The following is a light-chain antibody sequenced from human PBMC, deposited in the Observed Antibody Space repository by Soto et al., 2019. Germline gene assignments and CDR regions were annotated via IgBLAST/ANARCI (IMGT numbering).Light chain of an antibody. Sequence: SYELTQPPSVSVAPGETAGITCGGNDIGSKSVHWYQQKPGQAPVLVIYFDNDRPSGIPERFSGSNSGNTATLTISRVEVGDEADYYCQVWADSSDHPYVFGAGTKLTVL. J-gene: IGLJ1*01. V-gene: IGLV3-21*04. CDR1: DIGSKS. CDR2: FDN. CDR3: QVWADSSDHPYV.